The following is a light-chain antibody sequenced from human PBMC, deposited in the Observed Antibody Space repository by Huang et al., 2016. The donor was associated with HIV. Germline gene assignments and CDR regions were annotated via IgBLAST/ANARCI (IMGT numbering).Light chain of an antibody. CDR1: QSVSNN. CDR3: QQYNNWPRT. Sequence: EIVMTQSPATLSVSPGERATLSCRASQSVSNNLAWYQQKPGQAPSLLIYGASTRATGIPARFSGSWSRTEFTLTISSLQSEDFAVYYCQQYNNWPRTFGQGTKVEIK. J-gene: IGKJ1*01. CDR2: GAS. V-gene: IGKV3-15*01.